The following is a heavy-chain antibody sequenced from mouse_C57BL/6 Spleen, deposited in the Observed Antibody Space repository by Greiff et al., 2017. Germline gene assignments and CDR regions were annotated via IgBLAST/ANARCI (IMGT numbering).Heavy chain of an antibody. Sequence: VQLQQSGAELVRPGASVKLSCKASGYTFTSYWISWVKQRPGQGLEWIGEIYPSSGSTNYNEKFKGKATLTADKSSSTAYMQLRSLTSEDSAVYYCACTVTNSFVDDYWGQGTTVTVAS. CDR3: ACTVTNSFVDDY. J-gene: IGHJ2*01. V-gene: IGHV1-55*01. CDR2: IYPSSGST. CDR1: GYTFTSYW. D-gene: IGHD2-3*01.